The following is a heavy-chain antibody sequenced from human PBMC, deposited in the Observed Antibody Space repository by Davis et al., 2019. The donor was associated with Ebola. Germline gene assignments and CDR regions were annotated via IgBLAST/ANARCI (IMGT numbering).Heavy chain of an antibody. J-gene: IGHJ3*02. CDR2: IYYSGST. CDR3: ARPIRGVGGAADAFDI. CDR1: GGSISSSSYY. D-gene: IGHD1-26*01. V-gene: IGHV4-39*01. Sequence: PSETLSLTCTVSGGSISSSSYYWGWIRQPPGKGLEWIGSIYYSGSTYYNPSLKSRVTISVDTSKNQFSLKLSSVTAADTAVYYCARPIRGVGGAADAFDIWGQGTMVTVSS.